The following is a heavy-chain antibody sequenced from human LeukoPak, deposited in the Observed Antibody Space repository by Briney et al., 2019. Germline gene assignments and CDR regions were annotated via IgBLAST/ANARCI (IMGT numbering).Heavy chain of an antibody. CDR2: IYPGDSDT. CDR1: GYSFTTYW. CDR3: ARSSPYCTNGLCYREFNY. J-gene: IGHJ4*02. Sequence: GESLKISCTASGYSFTTYWTGWVRQMPGEGLEWMGIIYPGDSDTRYSPSFQGQVTLSADKSINTAYLQWSSLKASDTAMYYCARSSPYCTNGLCYREFNYWGQGTLVTVSS. V-gene: IGHV5-51*01. D-gene: IGHD2-8*01.